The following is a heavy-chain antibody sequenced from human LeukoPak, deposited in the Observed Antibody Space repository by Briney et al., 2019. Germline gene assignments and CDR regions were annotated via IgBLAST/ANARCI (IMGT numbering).Heavy chain of an antibody. D-gene: IGHD5-12*01. CDR1: AYTFSSYN. V-gene: IGHV1-18*04. CDR2: ISTYNGNT. J-gene: IGHJ4*02. CDR3: ATIVTAIPY. Sequence: GASVKVSCKASAYTFSSYNINWVRQAPGQGLEWMGWISTYNGNTNYAQKLQGRATMTIDTSTSTAYMELRSLRSDDTAVHYCATIVTAIPYWGQGTLVTVSS.